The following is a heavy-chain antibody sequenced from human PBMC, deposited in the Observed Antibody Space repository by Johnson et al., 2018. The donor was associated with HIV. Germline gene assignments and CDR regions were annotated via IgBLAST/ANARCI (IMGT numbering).Heavy chain of an antibody. CDR1: GFTFSSFA. D-gene: IGHD2-21*01. CDR3: ARGGGCGGDCYSGYDAFDI. V-gene: IGHV3-30*14. Sequence: QVQLVESGGGLVQPGGSLRLSCAASGFTFSSFAMSWVRQAPGKGLEWVAVISSDGTNKYYADSVKGRFTISSDNSWNTLSLEMKSLSAEDTAVYYCARGGGCGGDCYSGYDAFDIWGQGTKLTVSS. CDR2: ISSDGTNK. J-gene: IGHJ3*02.